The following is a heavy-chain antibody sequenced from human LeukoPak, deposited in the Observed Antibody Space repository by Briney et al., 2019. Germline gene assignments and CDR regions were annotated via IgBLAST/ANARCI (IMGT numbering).Heavy chain of an antibody. CDR2: ISGSGGST. D-gene: IGHD3-10*01. V-gene: IGHV3-23*01. CDR1: GFTFSSYA. CDR3: ARTFSRRFGYYYYMDV. J-gene: IGHJ6*03. Sequence: PGGSLRLSCAASGFTFSSYAMSWVRQAPGKGLEWVSAISGSGGSTYYADSVKGRFTISRDNAKNSLYLQMNSLRAEDTAVYYCARTFSRRFGYYYYMDVWGKGTTVTISS.